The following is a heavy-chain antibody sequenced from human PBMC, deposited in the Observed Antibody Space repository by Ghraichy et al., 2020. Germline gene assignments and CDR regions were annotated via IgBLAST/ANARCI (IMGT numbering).Heavy chain of an antibody. CDR1: GYSISSDYY. J-gene: IGHJ4*02. V-gene: IGHV4-38-2*02. D-gene: IGHD4-23*01. Sequence: QTLSLTCAVSGYSISSDYYWGWIRQPPGKGLEWLGSISHSGRASYYPSLKSRLTISLDTSQNQFSLHLSSVTAADTAIYYCARDLGHGGDSDFWGQGTLVTVSS. CDR2: ISHSGRA. CDR3: ARDLGHGGDSDF.